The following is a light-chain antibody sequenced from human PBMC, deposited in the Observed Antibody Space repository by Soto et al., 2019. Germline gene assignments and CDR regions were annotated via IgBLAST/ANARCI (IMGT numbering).Light chain of an antibody. CDR1: QSVSSY. Sequence: EIVLTQSPATLSLSPGERATLSCRASQSVSSYLAWYQHKPGQAPRLLISDASNRATGIPARFSGSGSGTDFTLTISSLEPEDFAVSYCQQRSNWPLTFGQGTKVEIK. CDR3: QQRSNWPLT. J-gene: IGKJ1*01. V-gene: IGKV3-11*01. CDR2: DAS.